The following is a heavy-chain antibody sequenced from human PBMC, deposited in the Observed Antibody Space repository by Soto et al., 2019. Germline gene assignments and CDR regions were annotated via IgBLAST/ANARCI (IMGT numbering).Heavy chain of an antibody. Sequence: GASVKVSCKASGYTFTNYDINWVRQAPGQGLEWMGWISTYTGNTNYAQKLQGRVTMTTDTSTSTAYMELRSLRSDDTAVYYCARGYYYGSGRPPPGAMHVPGPAPTVTVSS. CDR3: ARGYYYGSGRPPPGAMHV. CDR2: ISTYTGNT. CDR1: GYTFTNYD. D-gene: IGHD3-10*01. J-gene: IGHJ6*02. V-gene: IGHV1-18*01.